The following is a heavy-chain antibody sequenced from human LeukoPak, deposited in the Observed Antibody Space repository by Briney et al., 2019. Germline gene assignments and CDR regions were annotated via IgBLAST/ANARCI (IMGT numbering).Heavy chain of an antibody. CDR3: AKDGAKYYDFWSGPYMAV. Sequence: GGALRLSCAASGFTFSSRWMTWIRQAPGKGLEWVASVKKDVGEKVYVDSVKGRFTISRDNSKNTLYLQMNSLRAEDTAVYYCAKDGAKYYDFWSGPYMAVWAKGTTVTVSS. J-gene: IGHJ6*03. D-gene: IGHD3-3*01. V-gene: IGHV3-7*03. CDR1: GFTFSSRW. CDR2: VKKDVGEK.